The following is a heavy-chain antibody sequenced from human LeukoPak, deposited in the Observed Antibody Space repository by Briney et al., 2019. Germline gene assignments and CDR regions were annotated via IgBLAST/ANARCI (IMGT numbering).Heavy chain of an antibody. CDR2: ISAYNGNT. CDR1: GYTFTSYG. CDR3: ARGFVDTAMVNPFDY. D-gene: IGHD5-18*01. V-gene: IGHV1-18*01. J-gene: IGHJ4*02. Sequence: ASVKVSCKASGYTFTSYGISWLRQPPGQGLEWMGLISAYNGNTNYAQKLQGRVTMTTDTSTSTAYMELRSLRSDDTAVYYCARGFVDTAMVNPFDYWGQGTLVTVSS.